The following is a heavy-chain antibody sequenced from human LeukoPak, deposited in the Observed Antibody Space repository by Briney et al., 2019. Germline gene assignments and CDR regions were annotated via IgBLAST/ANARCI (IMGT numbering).Heavy chain of an antibody. CDR2: ITSSSSTI. Sequence: GGSLRLSCAASGFTFSSYSMNWVRQAPGKGLEWVSYITSSSSTIYYADSVKGRFTISRDNAKNSLYLQMNSLRAEDTAVYYCARDGHYDILTGYFQDWGQGTLVTVSS. J-gene: IGHJ1*01. CDR1: GFTFSSYS. CDR3: ARDGHYDILTGYFQD. D-gene: IGHD3-9*01. V-gene: IGHV3-48*04.